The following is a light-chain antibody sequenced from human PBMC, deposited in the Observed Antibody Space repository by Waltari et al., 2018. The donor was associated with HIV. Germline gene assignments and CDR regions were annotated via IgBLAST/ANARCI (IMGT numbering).Light chain of an antibody. CDR1: TSNTGSNA. J-gene: IGLJ2*01. CDR2: RNN. V-gene: IGLV1-47*01. Sequence: SVLTQPPSASGPPGQRVTISCSGSTSNTGSNAVFWYQHLPGAAPKLLIHRNNQRPSGVPDRFSGSTSGTSASLAISGLRSEDEADYYCVAWDDSLRGVVFGGGTKVAAL. CDR3: VAWDDSLRGVV.